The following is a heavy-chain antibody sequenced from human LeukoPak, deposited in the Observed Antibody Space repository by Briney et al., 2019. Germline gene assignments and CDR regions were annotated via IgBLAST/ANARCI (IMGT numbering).Heavy chain of an antibody. V-gene: IGHV1-18*01. CDR2: ISNHNGNT. Sequence: ASVKVSCKTSGFTFSAYGIAWVRQAPGQGPEWMGWISNHNGNTNYAQKFQGRISVTTETSTGTAFLKVRDLKSDDTAVYYCARGVAMGTTYYFDSWGRGTQVTVAS. D-gene: IGHD1-1*01. CDR3: ARGVAMGTTYYFDS. J-gene: IGHJ4*02. CDR1: GFTFSAYG.